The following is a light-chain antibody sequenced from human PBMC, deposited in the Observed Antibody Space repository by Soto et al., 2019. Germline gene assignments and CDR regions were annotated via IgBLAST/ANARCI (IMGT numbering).Light chain of an antibody. CDR1: QSVRSN. J-gene: IGKJ5*01. Sequence: EIVMTQSQATLSVSPGERATLSFRASQSVRSNLAWYHQRPGQAPRLLIYGASSRATGIPDRFSGSGSGTDFTLTISSLEPEDFAVYYCQQRSNWPGTFGQGTRLEIK. V-gene: IGKV3-11*01. CDR2: GAS. CDR3: QQRSNWPGT.